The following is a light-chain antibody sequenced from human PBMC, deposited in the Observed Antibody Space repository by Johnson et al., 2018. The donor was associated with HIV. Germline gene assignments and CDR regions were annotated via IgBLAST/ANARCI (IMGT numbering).Light chain of an antibody. J-gene: IGLJ1*01. V-gene: IGLV1-51*02. CDR1: SSNIGNNY. CDR2: END. CDR3: GTWDRILSAYV. Sequence: QSVLTQPPSVSAAPGQKVTISCSGSSSNIGNNYVSWYQQLPGTAPKFFIYENDKRPSGIPDRFSGSKSGTSATLGITGLQTGDEADYCCGTWDRILSAYVFGTGTKFTVL.